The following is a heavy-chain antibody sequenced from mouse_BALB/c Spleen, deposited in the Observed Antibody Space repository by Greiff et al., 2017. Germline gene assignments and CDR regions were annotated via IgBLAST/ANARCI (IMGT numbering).Heavy chain of an antibody. CDR1: GYTFTSYV. J-gene: IGHJ3*01. CDR3: ARSAGYSPDWFAY. CDR2: INPYNDGT. Sequence: VQLQQSGPELVKPGASVKMSCKASGYTFTSYVMHWVKQKPGQGLEWIGYINPYNDGTKYNEKFKGKATLTSDKSSSTAYMELSSLTSEDSAVYYCARSAGYSPDWFAYWGQGTLVTVSA. V-gene: IGHV1-14*01. D-gene: IGHD3-1*01.